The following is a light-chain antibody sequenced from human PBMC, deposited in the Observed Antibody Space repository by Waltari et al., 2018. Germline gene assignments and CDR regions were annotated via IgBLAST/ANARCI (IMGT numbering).Light chain of an antibody. CDR3: QQYYSFPM. Sequence: DIVMTQSPDYLAVSPGERATINCKSSRSILYSSNNKNYLAWYQQKPGRPPKLLINWASSRESGVPDRFSGSGSGTDFTLTISSLQAEDVAVYYCQQYYSFPMFGQGTKVEIK. CDR1: RSILYSSNNKNY. V-gene: IGKV4-1*01. J-gene: IGKJ1*01. CDR2: WAS.